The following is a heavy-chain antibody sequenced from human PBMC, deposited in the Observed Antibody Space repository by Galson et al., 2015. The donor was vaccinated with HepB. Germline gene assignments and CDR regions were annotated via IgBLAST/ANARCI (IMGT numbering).Heavy chain of an antibody. D-gene: IGHD2-2*01. CDR1: GFTFSSYW. J-gene: IGHJ6*02. V-gene: IGHV3-7*03. CDR2: IKQDGSEK. CDR3: ARATYCSSTSCSHYYYYGMDV. Sequence: SLRLSCAASGFTFSSYWMSWVRQAPGKGLEWVANIKQDGSEKYYVDSVKGRFTISRDIAKNSLYLQMNSLRAEDTAVYYCARATYCSSTSCSHYYYYGMDVWGQGTTVTVSS.